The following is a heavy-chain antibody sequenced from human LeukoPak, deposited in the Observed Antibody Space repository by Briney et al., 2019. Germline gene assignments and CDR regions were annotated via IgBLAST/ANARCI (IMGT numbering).Heavy chain of an antibody. D-gene: IGHD3-22*01. CDR3: ARDFQPFSSGYYYPLDAFDI. CDR2: IIPILGIA. CDR1: GGTFSSYA. Sequence: SVKVSCKASGGTFSSYAISWVRQAPGQGLEWMGRIIPILGIANYAQKFQGRVTITADKSTSTAYMELSSLRSEDTAVYYCARDFQPFSSGYYYPLDAFDIWGQGTMVTVSS. V-gene: IGHV1-69*04. J-gene: IGHJ3*02.